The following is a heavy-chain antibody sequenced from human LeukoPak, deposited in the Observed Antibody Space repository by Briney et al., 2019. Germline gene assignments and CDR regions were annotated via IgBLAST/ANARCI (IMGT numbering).Heavy chain of an antibody. J-gene: IGHJ4*02. CDR2: ISWNGGSI. V-gene: IGHV3-20*04. CDR3: ARGGVTTATPFDY. D-gene: IGHD4-11*01. CDR1: GFIFDDYG. Sequence: GGSLRLSCAASGFIFDDYGMTWVRQVPGKGLEWVSGISWNGGSIGYADSVKGRFTMSRDNAKNSLYLQMNTLRAEDTAVYYCARGGVTTATPFDYWGQGTLVTVSS.